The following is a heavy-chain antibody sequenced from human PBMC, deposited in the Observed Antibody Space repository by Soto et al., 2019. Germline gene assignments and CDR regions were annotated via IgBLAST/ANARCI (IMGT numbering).Heavy chain of an antibody. Sequence: GGSLRLSCAASGFTVSSYWMHWVRQAPGKGLVWVSRINSDGSSTSYADSVKGRFTISRDNAKNTLYLQMNSLRAEDTAVYYCTRGNYYDSSVIGKVDYWGQGTLVTVSS. D-gene: IGHD3-22*01. CDR3: TRGNYYDSSVIGKVDY. CDR1: GFTVSSYW. J-gene: IGHJ4*02. V-gene: IGHV3-74*01. CDR2: INSDGSST.